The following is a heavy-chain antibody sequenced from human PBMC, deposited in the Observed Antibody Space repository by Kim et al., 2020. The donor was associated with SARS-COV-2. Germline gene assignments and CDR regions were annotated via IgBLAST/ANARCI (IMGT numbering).Heavy chain of an antibody. Sequence: YYAYSVNGRLTISRDNSKNPLFLQMNSLRAEDTAVYYCAKDHYTGYIDFWGQGTLVTVSS. CDR3: AKDHYTGYIDF. V-gene: IGHV3-33*06. D-gene: IGHD2-2*02. J-gene: IGHJ4*02.